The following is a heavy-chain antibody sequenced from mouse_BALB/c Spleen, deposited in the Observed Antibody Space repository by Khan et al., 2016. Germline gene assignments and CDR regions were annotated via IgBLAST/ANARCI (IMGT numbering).Heavy chain of an antibody. J-gene: IGHJ3*01. CDR2: IDPANGNT. CDR1: GFNIKDTY. Sequence: EVQLQESGAELVKPGASVKLSCTASGFNIKDTYMHWVKQRPEQGLEWIGRIDPANGNTKYDPKFQGKATITADTSSNTAYLQLSSLTSEDTAVDYCARSPYGYDVGFAYWGQGTLVTVSA. CDR3: ARSPYGYDVGFAY. D-gene: IGHD2-2*01. V-gene: IGHV14-3*02.